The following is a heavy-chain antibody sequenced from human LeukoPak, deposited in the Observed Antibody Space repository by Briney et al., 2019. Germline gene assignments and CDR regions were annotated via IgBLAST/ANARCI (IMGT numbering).Heavy chain of an antibody. CDR1: GFTVSSNY. CDR2: IYSGGST. V-gene: IGHV3-53*01. D-gene: IGHD1-26*01. CDR3: ARAGGATPFDY. Sequence: GGSLRLSCAASGFTVSSNYMSWVRQAPGKGLEWVSVIYSGGSTYYADSVKGRFTISRDNSKNTLYLQMSSLRAEDTAVYYCARAGGATPFDYWGQGTLVTVSS. J-gene: IGHJ4*02.